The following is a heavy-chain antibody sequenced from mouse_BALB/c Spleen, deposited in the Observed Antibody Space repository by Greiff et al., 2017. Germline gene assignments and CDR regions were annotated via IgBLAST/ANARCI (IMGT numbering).Heavy chain of an antibody. Sequence: VKLMESGPGLVAPSQSLSITCTVSGFSLTSYGVHWVRQPPGKGLEWLGVIWAGGSTNYNSALMSRLSISKDNSKSQVFLKMNSLQTDDTAMYYCARDRAHAMDYWGQGTSVTVSS. D-gene: IGHD3-3*01. V-gene: IGHV2-9*02. CDR2: IWAGGST. J-gene: IGHJ4*01. CDR3: ARDRAHAMDY. CDR1: GFSLTSYG.